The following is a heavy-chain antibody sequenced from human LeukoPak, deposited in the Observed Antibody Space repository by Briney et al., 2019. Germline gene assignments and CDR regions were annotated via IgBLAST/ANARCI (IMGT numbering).Heavy chain of an antibody. CDR2: ICSSIGCT. CDR3: ERISLAPSDNFDS. D-gene: IGHD1-1*01. Sequence: GGSLRLSCAASAFTFSSHPMGWVRRAPGKGLEWVSSICSSIGCTYYADSVRGRFAISRDDSKNTLYLQMNSLRAEDTAVYYCERISLAPSDNFDSWGQGTLVTVSS. CDR1: AFTFSSHP. J-gene: IGHJ4*02. V-gene: IGHV3-23*01.